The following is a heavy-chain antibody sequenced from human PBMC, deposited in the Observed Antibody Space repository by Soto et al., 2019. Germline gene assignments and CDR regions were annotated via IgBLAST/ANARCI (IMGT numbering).Heavy chain of an antibody. CDR1: GYSFTSYW. D-gene: IGHD3-10*01. V-gene: IGHV5-51*01. J-gene: IGHJ3*02. Sequence: GGSLKISCKGSGYSFTSYWIGWVRQMPGKGLEWMGIIYPGDSDTRYSPSFQGQVTISADKSISTAYLQWSSLKASDTAMYYCARLVEGWPYYGSGSYRGAFDIWGQGTMVTVSS. CDR3: ARLVEGWPYYGSGSYRGAFDI. CDR2: IYPGDSDT.